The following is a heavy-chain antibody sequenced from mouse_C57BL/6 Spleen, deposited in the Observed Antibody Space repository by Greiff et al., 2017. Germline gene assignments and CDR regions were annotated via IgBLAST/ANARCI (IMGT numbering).Heavy chain of an antibody. CDR3: ARSAYAYYAMDY. J-gene: IGHJ4*01. D-gene: IGHD6-5*01. Sequence: VQLQESGAELVKPGASVKLSCKASGYTFTSYWMHWVKQRPGQGLEWIGMIHPNSGSTNYNEKFKSKATLTVDKSSSTAYMQLSSLTSEDSAVYYCARSAYAYYAMDYWGQGTSVTVSS. CDR1: GYTFTSYW. V-gene: IGHV1-64*01. CDR2: IHPNSGST.